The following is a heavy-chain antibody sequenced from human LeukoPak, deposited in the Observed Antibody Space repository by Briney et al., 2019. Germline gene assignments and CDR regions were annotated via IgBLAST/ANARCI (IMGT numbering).Heavy chain of an antibody. J-gene: IGHJ6*04. V-gene: IGHV4-4*02. Sequence: SETLSLTCAVSGGSISSSNWWSWVRQPPGKGLEWIGEIYHSGSANYNPSLKSRITISVDTSKNQFSLKLSSVTAADTAVYYCATHLQYGPLDVWGKGTTVTISS. CDR2: IYHSGSA. CDR3: ATHLQYGPLDV. CDR1: GGSISSSNW. D-gene: IGHD2-2*01.